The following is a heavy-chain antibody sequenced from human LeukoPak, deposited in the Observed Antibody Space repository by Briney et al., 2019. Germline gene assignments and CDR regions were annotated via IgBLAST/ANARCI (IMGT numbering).Heavy chain of an antibody. Sequence: PGGSLRLPCATSGFTFSGYSMNWVRQAPGKGLEWVSYISSTSGTIYYADSVKGRFTISRDNAKNSLYLQMNSLRAEDTAVYYCVRKGKGFDYWGQGTLVTVSS. CDR1: GFTFSGYS. CDR2: ISSTSGTI. V-gene: IGHV3-48*01. CDR3: VRKGKGFDY. J-gene: IGHJ4*02. D-gene: IGHD4-23*01.